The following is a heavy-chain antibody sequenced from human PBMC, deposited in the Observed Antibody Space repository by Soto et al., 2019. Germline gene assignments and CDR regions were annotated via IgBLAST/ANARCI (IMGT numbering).Heavy chain of an antibody. D-gene: IGHD3-22*01. Sequence: PGGSLRLSCTGSGFTFSSYAMHWVRLAPGKGLEWVAVVSYDGSIENYADSVRGRFTISRDNSKNTVFLQMNSLRVEDTAVYYCAKDLYYYDSSGYYPKWGQGTLVTVSS. CDR2: VSYDGSIE. CDR1: GFTFSSYA. J-gene: IGHJ4*02. CDR3: AKDLYYYDSSGYYPK. V-gene: IGHV3-30*04.